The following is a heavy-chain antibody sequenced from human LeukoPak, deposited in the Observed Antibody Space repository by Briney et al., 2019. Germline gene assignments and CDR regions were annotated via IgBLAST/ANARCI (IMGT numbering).Heavy chain of an antibody. D-gene: IGHD2-2*01. CDR2: MNPNSGGR. J-gene: IGHJ4*02. CDR1: TYTFTGYH. Sequence: ASVRVSFKDSTYTFTGYHINWVRQAPAQGLEWMGWMNPNSGGRSFASKFQGRVTMTRDTSISTAYMELSRLRSDDTAVYYCARRHIDCSTTTCYVDYWGQGTLVTVSS. V-gene: IGHV1-2*07. CDR3: ARRHIDCSTTTCYVDY.